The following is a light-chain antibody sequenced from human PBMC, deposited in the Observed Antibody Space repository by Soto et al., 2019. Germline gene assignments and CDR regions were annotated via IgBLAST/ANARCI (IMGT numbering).Light chain of an antibody. J-gene: IGKJ3*01. V-gene: IGKV1-39*01. Sequence: DIQMTQSPSSLSASAGDRVTITCRASQSISNYLNWYQQKPGQAPKLLIYGASSLHSGVPSRFTGGGSGTDFTLTISSLQPEDFAAYYCQQSYRAPLTFGPGTKVDIK. CDR1: QSISNY. CDR3: QQSYRAPLT. CDR2: GAS.